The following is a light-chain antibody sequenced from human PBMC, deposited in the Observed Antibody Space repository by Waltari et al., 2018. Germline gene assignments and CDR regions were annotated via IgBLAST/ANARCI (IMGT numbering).Light chain of an antibody. J-gene: IGLJ3*02. CDR1: RYNIGSNS. Sequence: QSVLTQPPSVSGTPGQRVTISCSGSRYNIGSNSVNWYQQLPGTAPKLLIDSNDRRPSGVPDRFSGSKSGTSASLAISGLQSEDEADYYCAAWDDSVNGHWVFGGGTKLTVL. CDR3: AAWDDSVNGHWV. CDR2: SND. V-gene: IGLV1-44*01.